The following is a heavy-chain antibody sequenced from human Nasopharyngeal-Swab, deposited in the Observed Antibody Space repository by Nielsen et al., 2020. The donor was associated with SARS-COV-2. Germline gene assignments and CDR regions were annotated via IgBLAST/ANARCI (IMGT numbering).Heavy chain of an antibody. CDR2: IYHSGST. J-gene: IGHJ4*02. V-gene: IGHV4-38-2*02. CDR3: ARGGYSSGWVVY. D-gene: IGHD6-19*01. CDR1: GYSISSGYY. Sequence: ESLKISCTVSGYSISSGYYWCWIRQPPGKGLEWIGSIYHSGSTYYNPSLKSRVTTSVDTSKNQFSLKLSSVTAADTAVYYCARGGYSSGWVVYWGQGTLVTVSS.